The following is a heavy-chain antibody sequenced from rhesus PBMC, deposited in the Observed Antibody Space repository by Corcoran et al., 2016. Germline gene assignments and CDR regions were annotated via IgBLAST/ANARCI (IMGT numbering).Heavy chain of an antibody. CDR2: IYGGSRST. Sequence: QVQLQDSGPGLVKPSETLSLTCAVSGVSIRSINWWSWIRESPGNSQEWIGFIYGGSRSTHYNPSLKSRIHISTDTAKNQFSLVRNSVPAPDTAVYYCARRLATVTLSYFDYWGQGVLVTVSS. CDR3: ARRLATVTLSYFDY. D-gene: IGHD5-36*02. V-gene: IGHV4-65*01. CDR1: GVSIRSINW. J-gene: IGHJ4*01.